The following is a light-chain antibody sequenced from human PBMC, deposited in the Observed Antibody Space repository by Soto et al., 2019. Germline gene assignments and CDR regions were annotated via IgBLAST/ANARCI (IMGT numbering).Light chain of an antibody. CDR2: DVY. CDR3: SSYTSTNTLGI. V-gene: IGLV2-14*03. Sequence: QSALTQPASVSGSPGQSITISCTGTSSGIGNFNYVSWYQQHPGSAPKLIIYDVYSRPAEVPTRFSGSKSGNTASLTIAGLQAEDEAAYHCSSYTSTNTLGIFGGGTQLTVL. CDR1: SSGIGNFNY. J-gene: IGLJ2*01.